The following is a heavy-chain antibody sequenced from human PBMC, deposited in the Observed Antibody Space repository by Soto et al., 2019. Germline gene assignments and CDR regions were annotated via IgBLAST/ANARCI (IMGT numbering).Heavy chain of an antibody. J-gene: IGHJ4*02. CDR2: INHSGNT. D-gene: IGHD1-26*01. CDR1: GKSLSGYY. Sequence: PSETLSLTCAVYGKSLSGYYWSWIRQPPGKALEWIGEINHSGNTNYNPSLKSRVTISVDTSKNKLFLNLSSVTAADTAMYYCARHNVRGRTIAGAAEFWGQGTLVTVSS. V-gene: IGHV4-34*01. CDR3: ARHNVRGRTIAGAAEF.